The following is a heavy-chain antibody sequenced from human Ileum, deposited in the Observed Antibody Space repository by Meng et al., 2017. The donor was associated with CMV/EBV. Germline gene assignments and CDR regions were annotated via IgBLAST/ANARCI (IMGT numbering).Heavy chain of an antibody. CDR3: ARGPSRTDFDY. J-gene: IGHJ4*02. CDR2: INPSAGST. V-gene: IGHV1-46*02. D-gene: IGHD1-14*01. CDR1: GYSFNSYY. Sequence: GQLVQSGAGVKKPGASVKVSCKASGYSFNSYYMHWVRQAPGQGLEWLGIINPSAGSTTYAQRFQGRVTMTRDTSTTTVHMELSSLRSEDTAVYYCARGPSRTDFDYWGQGTLVTVSS.